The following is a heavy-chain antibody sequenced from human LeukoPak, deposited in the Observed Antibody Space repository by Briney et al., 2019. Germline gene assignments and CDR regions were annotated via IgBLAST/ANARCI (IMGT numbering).Heavy chain of an antibody. J-gene: IGHJ4*02. CDR1: GGSIRSCY. CDR3: AKAYYDSSGFYFDY. CDR2: IYYSGSA. Sequence: SETLSLTCTVSGGSIRSCYWNWIRQPPGKGLEWIGYIYYSGSANFTPSLKSRVTISVDTSKSQFSLKLSSVTAADTAVYYCAKAYYDSSGFYFDYWGPGTLVTVPS. V-gene: IGHV4-59*01. D-gene: IGHD3-22*01.